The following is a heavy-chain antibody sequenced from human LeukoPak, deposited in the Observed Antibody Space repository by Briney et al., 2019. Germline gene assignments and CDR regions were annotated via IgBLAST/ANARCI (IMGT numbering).Heavy chain of an antibody. V-gene: IGHV3-30*02. Sequence: GGSLRLSCVVSGFTLSSYGMHWVRQAPGKGLEWVAFIRYDGSNRYYADSVTGRFTISRDNSKNTLYLQMNSLRTEDTAVYSCAKDGGSHQYYYYYMDVWGKGTTVTVSS. CDR2: IRYDGSNR. CDR1: GFTLSSYG. CDR3: AKDGGSHQYYYYYMDV. J-gene: IGHJ6*03. D-gene: IGHD1-26*01.